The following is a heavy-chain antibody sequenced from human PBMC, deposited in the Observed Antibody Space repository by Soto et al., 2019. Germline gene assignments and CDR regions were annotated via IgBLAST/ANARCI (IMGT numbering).Heavy chain of an antibody. Sequence: FVPLSLTRRVGGGCICSYYWSCIRQPPGKGLEWIGYIYYSGSTNYNPSLKSRVTISVDTSKNQFSLKLSSVTAADTAVYYCARAPRGNYGYPSYFDYWGQGTLVTVPS. CDR1: GGCICSYY. D-gene: IGHD3-10*01. V-gene: IGHV4-59*01. CDR2: IYYSGST. CDR3: ARAPRGNYGYPSYFDY. J-gene: IGHJ4*02.